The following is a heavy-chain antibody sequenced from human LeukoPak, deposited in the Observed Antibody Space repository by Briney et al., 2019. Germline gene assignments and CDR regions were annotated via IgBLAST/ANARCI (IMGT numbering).Heavy chain of an antibody. CDR1: GGSISSSNW. CDR3: AKANGVGTMDAFDI. CDR2: IYHSGST. V-gene: IGHV4-4*02. J-gene: IGHJ3*02. D-gene: IGHD1-26*01. Sequence: NPSETLSINCAVSGGSISSSNWWSWVRQPPGKGLEWIGEIYHSGSTNYNPSLKSRVTISVEKSKNQFSLKLSSVTAADTAVYYCAKANGVGTMDAFDIWGQGTMVTVSS.